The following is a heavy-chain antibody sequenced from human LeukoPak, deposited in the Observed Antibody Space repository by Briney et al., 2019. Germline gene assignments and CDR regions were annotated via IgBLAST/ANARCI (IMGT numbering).Heavy chain of an antibody. V-gene: IGHV3-20*04. CDR2: INWNGGST. D-gene: IGHD5-18*01. CDR3: AREGYSYGYFDY. Sequence: GGSLRLSCAASGFIFSSYWMSWVRQAPGKGLEWVSGINWNGGSTGYADSVKGRFTISRDNAKNSLYLQMNSLRAEDTALYYCAREGYSYGYFDYWGQGTLVTVSS. J-gene: IGHJ4*02. CDR1: GFIFSSYW.